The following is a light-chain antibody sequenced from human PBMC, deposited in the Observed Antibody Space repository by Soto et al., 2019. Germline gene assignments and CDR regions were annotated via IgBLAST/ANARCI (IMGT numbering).Light chain of an antibody. V-gene: IGLV2-14*01. Sequence: QSVLTQPASVSGSPGQSITISCTGTSSDVGAYNYVSWYQQHPGTAPKLIISEVTNRPSGVSSRFSGSKSANTASLTISGLQAEDEADYFCSSYTTTNTLWVFGGGTKLTVL. CDR1: SSDVGAYNY. CDR2: EVT. CDR3: SSYTTTNTLWV. J-gene: IGLJ3*02.